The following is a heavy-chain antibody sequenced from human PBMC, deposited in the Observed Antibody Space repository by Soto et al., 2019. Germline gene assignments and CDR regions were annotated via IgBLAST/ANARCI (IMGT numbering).Heavy chain of an antibody. CDR3: AREIVVVPAAMLNWFDP. Sequence: QVQLQESGPGLVKPSQTLSLTCTVSGGSISSGGYYWSWIRQHPAKGLEWIGYIYYSGSTYYNPSVRSRVTKSVDPSKNQFSLKLSSGTAADTAVYYCAREIVVVPAAMLNWFDPWGQGTLVSVSS. D-gene: IGHD2-2*01. J-gene: IGHJ5*02. CDR2: IYYSGST. CDR1: GGSISSGGYY. V-gene: IGHV4-31*03.